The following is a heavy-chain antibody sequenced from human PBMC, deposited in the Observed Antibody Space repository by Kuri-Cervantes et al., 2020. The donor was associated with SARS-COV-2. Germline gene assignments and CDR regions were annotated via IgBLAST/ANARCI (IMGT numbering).Heavy chain of an antibody. V-gene: IGHV3-30*02. Sequence: GESLKISCAASGFTFSTYGMHWVRQPPGKGLEWVAFIQYDGGNEYHADSVKGRSTISRDNSKNTLYLQMNSLRAEDTAVYYCAKDAGIAAAGTRYYYYYYMDVWGKGTTVTVSS. D-gene: IGHD6-13*01. J-gene: IGHJ6*03. CDR1: GFTFSTYG. CDR2: IQYDGGNE. CDR3: AKDAGIAAAGTRYYYYYYMDV.